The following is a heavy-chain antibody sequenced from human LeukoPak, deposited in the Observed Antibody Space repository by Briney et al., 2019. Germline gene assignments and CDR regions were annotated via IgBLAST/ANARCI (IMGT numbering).Heavy chain of an antibody. D-gene: IGHD3-10*01. V-gene: IGHV3-7*01. CDR2: IKHDGSEK. J-gene: IGHJ4*02. Sequence: GGSLRLSCVASGFNFIDYWMSWVRQAPGKGPEWVANIKHDGSEKYYVDSVKGRFTISRDNAKNSLYLEMNSLRAEDTAVYYCLPGAGSYLWGQGTLVTVSS. CDR3: LPGAGSYL. CDR1: GFNFIDYW.